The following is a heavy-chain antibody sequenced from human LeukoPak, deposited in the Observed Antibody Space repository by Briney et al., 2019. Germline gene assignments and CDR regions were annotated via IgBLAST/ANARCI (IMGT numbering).Heavy chain of an antibody. V-gene: IGHV3-7*02. CDR2: IKQDGSET. CDR1: EFTFSGYW. Sequence: GGSLRLSCAASEFTFSGYWMSWFRQAPGKGLEWVATIKQDGSETDYVDSVKGRFTISRDNAKNSLYLQMNSLRIEDTAVYYCARAQWRRPDYWGQGTLVTVPS. D-gene: IGHD5-12*01. CDR3: ARAQWRRPDY. J-gene: IGHJ4*02.